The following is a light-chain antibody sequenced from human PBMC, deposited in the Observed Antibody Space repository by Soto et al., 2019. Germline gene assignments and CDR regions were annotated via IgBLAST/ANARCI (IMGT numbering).Light chain of an antibody. Sequence: DMVMTQSPATLSVSPGERATLSCRATQSVSSDLAWYRQKPGQAPRLLIYGASTRATDIAGRFSGSGSGTEFTLTISSLQSEDSAVYYCQQYANWPPTFGQGTKLEI. CDR2: GAS. CDR1: QSVSSD. J-gene: IGKJ2*01. CDR3: QQYANWPPT. V-gene: IGKV3-15*01.